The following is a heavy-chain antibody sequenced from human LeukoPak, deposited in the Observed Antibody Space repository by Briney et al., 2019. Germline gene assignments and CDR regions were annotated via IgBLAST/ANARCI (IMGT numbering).Heavy chain of an antibody. D-gene: IGHD3-22*01. CDR1: GDSMSSGNNY. CDR3: ARDMILFPYNWIDP. CDR2: IYTSGSS. Sequence: SETLSLTCTVSGDSMSSGNNYWSWLRQPAGKGLEWIARIYTSGSSIYNPSLKSRVTISIDTSKNQFSLNLSSVTAADTAIYYCARDMILFPYNWIDPWGQGILVTVSS. V-gene: IGHV4-61*02. J-gene: IGHJ5*02.